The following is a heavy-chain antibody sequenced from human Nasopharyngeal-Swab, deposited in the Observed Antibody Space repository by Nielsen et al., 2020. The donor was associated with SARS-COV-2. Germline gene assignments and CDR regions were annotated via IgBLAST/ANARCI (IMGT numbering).Heavy chain of an antibody. CDR1: GCTFSSFG. V-gene: IGHV3-30*03. CDR2: IAHDASNE. D-gene: IGHD3-22*01. J-gene: IGHJ3*02. Sequence: GGSLRLSCAASGCTFSSFGMHWVRQAPGKGLEWVAFIAHDASNEYYADSVKGRFTISRDNSKNTLYLQMNSLRAEDTAVYYCARAGGSYYDSGGYYYLASAFDIWGQGTMVTVSS. CDR3: ARAGGSYYDSGGYYYLASAFDI.